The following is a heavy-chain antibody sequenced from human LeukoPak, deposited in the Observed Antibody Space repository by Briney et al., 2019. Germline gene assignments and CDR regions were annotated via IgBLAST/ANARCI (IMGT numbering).Heavy chain of an antibody. Sequence: ASVTVSFKASGYTFTSYAMNWVRQAPGQGLEWMGWINTNTGNPTYAQGFTGRFVFSLDTPVSTAYLQISSLKAEDTAVYYCARGEAASMEENIWGQGTLVTVSS. CDR3: ARGEAASMEENI. CDR1: GYTFTSYA. D-gene: IGHD6-13*01. J-gene: IGHJ4*02. CDR2: INTNTGNP. V-gene: IGHV7-4-1*02.